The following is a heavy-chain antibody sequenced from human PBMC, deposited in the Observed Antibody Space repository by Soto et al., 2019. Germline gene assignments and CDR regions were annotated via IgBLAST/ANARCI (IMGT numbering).Heavy chain of an antibody. J-gene: IGHJ4*02. CDR2: IYYSGST. Sequence: SETLSLTCTVSGGSISSSSYYWGWIRQPPGKGLEWIGSIYYSGSTYYNPSLKSRVTISVDTSKNQFSLKLSSVTAADTAVYYCARGGAVLRYFDWLLRVSSLDYWGQGTLVTVSS. V-gene: IGHV4-39*01. D-gene: IGHD3-9*01. CDR1: GGSISSSSYY. CDR3: ARGGAVLRYFDWLLRVSSLDY.